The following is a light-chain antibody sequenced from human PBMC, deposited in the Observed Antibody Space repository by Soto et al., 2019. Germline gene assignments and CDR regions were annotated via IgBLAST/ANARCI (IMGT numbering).Light chain of an antibody. V-gene: IGLV2-8*01. J-gene: IGLJ2*01. Sequence: QSALTQPPSASGSPGQSVTISCTGTSIDVGGYNYVSWYQQHPGKAPKLMIYEVSKRPSGVPDRFSGSKSGNTASLTVSGLQSEDEADYYCSSYAGSTSVVFGGGTKLTVL. CDR2: EVS. CDR3: SSYAGSTSVV. CDR1: SIDVGGYNY.